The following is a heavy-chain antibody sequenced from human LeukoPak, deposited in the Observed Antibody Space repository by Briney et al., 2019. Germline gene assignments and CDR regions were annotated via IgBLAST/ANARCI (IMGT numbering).Heavy chain of an antibody. CDR2: ISGGGGSI. Sequence: RPGGSLRLSCAASGFTFSSYAMSWVRQAPGKGLDWVSGISGGGGSIHYADSVKGRFTISRDNSKNTLYLQMNSLRAEDTAVYYCAKDSASWIQTYFDYRGQGTLVTVSS. CDR3: AKDSASWIQTYFDY. D-gene: IGHD5-18*01. V-gene: IGHV3-23*01. CDR1: GFTFSSYA. J-gene: IGHJ4*02.